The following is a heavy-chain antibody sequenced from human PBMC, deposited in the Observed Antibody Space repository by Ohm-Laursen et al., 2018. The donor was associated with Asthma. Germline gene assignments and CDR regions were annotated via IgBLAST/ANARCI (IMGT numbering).Heavy chain of an antibody. CDR3: ARGNLEGLL. D-gene: IGHD3-10*01. J-gene: IGHJ4*02. V-gene: IGHV3-74*01. Sequence: SLRLSCSASGFTLGDYFMHWVRQGPGEGLHWISHLFPDGRRTNYAAAVRGRFTISRYDAQNTLYLQMNSLTVADTAVYYCARGNLEGLLWGQGTLVTVSS. CDR2: LFPDGRRT. CDR1: GFTLGDYF.